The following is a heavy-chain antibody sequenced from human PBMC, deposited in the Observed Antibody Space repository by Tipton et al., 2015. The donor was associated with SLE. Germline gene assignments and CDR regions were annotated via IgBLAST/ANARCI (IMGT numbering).Heavy chain of an antibody. CDR3: AREQRDYDNYGWFDP. CDR1: GASIASGSYY. D-gene: IGHD4-11*01. J-gene: IGHJ5*02. Sequence: TLSLTCTVSGASIASGSYYWSWIWHPAGKGLEWVGHIHTSGQIYPTGSNNYNPSLKRRVTISLDTSKKQFSLRQSSVTAADTAVYYCAREQRDYDNYGWFDPWGQGTLVTASS. V-gene: IGHV4-61*09. CDR2: IHTSGQIYPTGSN.